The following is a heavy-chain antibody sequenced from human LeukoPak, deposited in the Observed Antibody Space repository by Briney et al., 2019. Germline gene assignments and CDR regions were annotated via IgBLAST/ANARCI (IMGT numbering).Heavy chain of an antibody. CDR1: GGSISDYY. Sequence: SETLSLTCTVSGGSISDYYLSWIRQPPGEGLQWIGYIYYSGSTNYNPLFTSRVTLTVDTSKKQFSLKLSSVTAADTAVYYCARGRRSTTMVPYYFDNWGQGALATVSS. J-gene: IGHJ4*02. D-gene: IGHD3-10*01. V-gene: IGHV4-59*12. CDR3: ARGRRSTTMVPYYFDN. CDR2: IYYSGST.